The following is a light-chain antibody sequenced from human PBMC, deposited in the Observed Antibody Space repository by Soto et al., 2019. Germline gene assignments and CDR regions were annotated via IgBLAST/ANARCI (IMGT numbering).Light chain of an antibody. CDR3: CSYAGSSSVV. CDR1: SSDVGSHNL. J-gene: IGLJ1*01. V-gene: IGLV2-23*01. Sequence: QSALTQPASVSGSPGQSITITCTGTSSDVGSHNLVSWFQQHPGKAPKLMIYEGTKRPSGVSNRFSGSKSGNTASLTISGLQAEDEADYYCCSYAGSSSVVFGSGTKLTVL. CDR2: EGT.